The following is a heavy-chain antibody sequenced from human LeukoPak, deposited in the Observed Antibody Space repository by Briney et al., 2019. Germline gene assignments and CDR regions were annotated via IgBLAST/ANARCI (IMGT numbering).Heavy chain of an antibody. CDR1: GYTFTGYY. D-gene: IGHD6-19*01. Sequence: ASVKVSCKASGYTFTGYYMHWVRQAPGQGLEWMGWINPNSGGTNYAQKFQGRVTMTRDTSISTAYMELSRLRSDDTAVYYCARDQKWLVRTRYMDVWGKGTTLTISS. J-gene: IGHJ6*03. CDR3: ARDQKWLVRTRYMDV. V-gene: IGHV1-2*02. CDR2: INPNSGGT.